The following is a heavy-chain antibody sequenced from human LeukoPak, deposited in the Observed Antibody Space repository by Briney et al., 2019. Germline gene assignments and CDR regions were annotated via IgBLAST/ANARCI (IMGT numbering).Heavy chain of an antibody. J-gene: IGHJ6*03. CDR1: GFTFSSYG. CDR2: ISGSGGST. CDR3: ARGSGYSSGWYGYYYYMDV. Sequence: GGSLRLSCAASGFTFSSYGINWVRQTPGKGLEWVSAISGSGGSTYYADSVKGRFTISRDNSKNTLYLQMNSLRAEDTALYYCARGSGYSSGWYGYYYYMDVWGKGTTVTVSS. V-gene: IGHV3-23*01. D-gene: IGHD6-19*01.